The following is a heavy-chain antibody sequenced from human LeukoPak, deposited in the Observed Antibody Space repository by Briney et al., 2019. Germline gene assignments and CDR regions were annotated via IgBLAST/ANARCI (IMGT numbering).Heavy chain of an antibody. CDR1: GFTFSGSA. CDR2: IRSKDNSYAT. Sequence: TGGSLRLSCAASGFTFSGSAMHWVRQASGKGLEWVGHIRSKDNSYATAYVPSVKGRFTISRDDSENTAYLHMNSLQIEDTAVYFCAGSSSSGISVLQFWGQGTLVIVSA. D-gene: IGHD6-13*01. CDR3: AGSSSSGISVLQF. V-gene: IGHV3-73*01. J-gene: IGHJ4*02.